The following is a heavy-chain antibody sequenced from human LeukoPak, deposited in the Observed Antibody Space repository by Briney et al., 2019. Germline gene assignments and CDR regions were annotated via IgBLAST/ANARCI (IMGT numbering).Heavy chain of an antibody. CDR3: TREAVTANGYFDY. Sequence: PGGSLRLSCPASGFTFSNAWMTWVRQAPGKGLEWVGRIKSKTDGGTTDYAAPVKGRFTISRDDSKNTLYLQMNSLKTEDTAVYYCTREAVTANGYFDYWGQGTLVTVSS. CDR2: IKSKTDGGTT. D-gene: IGHD2-21*02. V-gene: IGHV3-15*01. CDR1: GFTFSNAW. J-gene: IGHJ4*02.